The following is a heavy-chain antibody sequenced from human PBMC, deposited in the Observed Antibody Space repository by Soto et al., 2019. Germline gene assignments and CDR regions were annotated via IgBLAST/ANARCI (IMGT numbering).Heavy chain of an antibody. Sequence: SETLAITCTVYGGSISRSSYYWGWVRQPPGKGLEWIGNVYYSGTTNYNPSLKSRVTISADTSKNQFSLKMSSVTAADTAVYFCWRRWFGYRYPIWAQGTLVTGSS. J-gene: IGHJ4*02. CDR2: VYYSGTT. D-gene: IGHD3-10*01. CDR3: WRRWFGYRYPI. CDR1: GGSISRSSYY. V-gene: IGHV4-39*01.